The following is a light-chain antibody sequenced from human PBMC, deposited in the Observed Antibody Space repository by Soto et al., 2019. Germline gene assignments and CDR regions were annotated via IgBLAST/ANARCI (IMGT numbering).Light chain of an antibody. J-gene: IGKJ1*01. V-gene: IGKV3-15*01. CDR2: AAS. Sequence: EIGMTQSPATLSVSPRERVTLSCRASQTVNTALAWYQQKPGQAPRLLIYAASTRDTATPATFRGSGSGTEFTLTISSLQSEDFAVYYWQHYHNWPPTFGPGTKAEIK. CDR3: QHYHNWPPT. CDR1: QTVNTA.